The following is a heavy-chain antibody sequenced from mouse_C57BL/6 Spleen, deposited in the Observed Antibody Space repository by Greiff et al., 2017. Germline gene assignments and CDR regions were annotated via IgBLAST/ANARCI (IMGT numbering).Heavy chain of an antibody. CDR1: GYTFTSYW. J-gene: IGHJ1*03. CDR3: ARSSSYGYWYFDV. V-gene: IGHV1-69*01. Sequence: VQLQQPGAELVMPGASVKLSCKASGYTFTSYWMHWVKQRPGQGLEWIGEIDPSDSYTNYNQKFKGKSTLTVDKSSITAYMQLSSLTSEDSAVYYCARSSSYGYWYFDVWGTGTTVTVSS. D-gene: IGHD1-1*01. CDR2: IDPSDSYT.